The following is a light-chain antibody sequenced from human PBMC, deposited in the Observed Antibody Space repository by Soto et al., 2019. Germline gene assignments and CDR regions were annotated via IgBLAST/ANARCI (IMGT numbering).Light chain of an antibody. Sequence: QSVVTQEPSLTVSPGGTVTLTCGSSTGALTSGHYPYWFQQKPGQAPRTLIYDTSDKHSWTPARFSGSLLGGKAALTLSGAQPEDEAEYYCLLSYSGARAGVVFGGGTKVTVL. V-gene: IGLV7-46*01. CDR2: DTS. J-gene: IGLJ2*01. CDR3: LLSYSGARAGVV. CDR1: TGALTSGHY.